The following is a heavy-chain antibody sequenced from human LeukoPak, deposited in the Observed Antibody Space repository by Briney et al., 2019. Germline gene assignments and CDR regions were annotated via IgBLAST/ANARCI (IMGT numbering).Heavy chain of an antibody. J-gene: IGHJ4*02. D-gene: IGHD5-24*01. Sequence: EASVKVSCKASGGTFSSYAISWVRQAPGQGLEWMGGIIPIFGTANYAQKFQGRVTITADESTSTAYMELSSLRSEDTAVYYCARDDGGQDGFDYWGQGTLVTVSS. V-gene: IGHV1-69*01. CDR1: GGTFSSYA. CDR2: IIPIFGTA. CDR3: ARDDGGQDGFDY.